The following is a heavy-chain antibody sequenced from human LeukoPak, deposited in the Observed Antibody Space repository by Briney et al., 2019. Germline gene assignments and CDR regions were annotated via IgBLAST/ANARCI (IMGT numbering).Heavy chain of an antibody. CDR3: ATSPRVGITGAGAFDY. V-gene: IGHV3-30*04. D-gene: IGHD6-13*01. J-gene: IGHJ4*02. CDR2: ISYDGSNK. CDR1: GFTFSSYA. Sequence: GGSLRLSCAASGFTFSSYAMHWVRQAPGKGLEWVAVISYDGSNKYYADSVKGRFIISRDNSKNTLYLQMDSLRTEDTAVFYCATSPRVGITGAGAFDYWGQGTLVTVSS.